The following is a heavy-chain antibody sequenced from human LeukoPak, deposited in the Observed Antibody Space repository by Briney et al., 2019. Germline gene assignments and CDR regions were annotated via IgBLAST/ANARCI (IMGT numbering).Heavy chain of an antibody. J-gene: IGHJ4*02. CDR1: GGSFSGYY. D-gene: IGHD1-1*01. Sequence: SETLSLTCAVYGGSFSGYYWSWIRQPPGKGLEWIGEINHSGSTNYNPSLKSRVTISVDTSKNQFSLKLSSVTAADTAVYYCARHRGAGTGYNPLDYWGQGTLVTVSS. V-gene: IGHV4-34*01. CDR3: ARHRGAGTGYNPLDY. CDR2: INHSGST.